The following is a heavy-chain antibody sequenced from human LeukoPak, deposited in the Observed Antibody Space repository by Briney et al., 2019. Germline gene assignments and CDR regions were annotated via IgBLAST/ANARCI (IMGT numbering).Heavy chain of an antibody. J-gene: IGHJ4*02. D-gene: IGHD2-15*01. V-gene: IGHV1-69*05. CDR3: ARARYCSGGSCYYFDY. CDR2: IIPIFGTA. CDR1: GGTFSSYA. Sequence: SVKVSCRASGGTFSSYAISWLRQAPGQGLEWMGRIIPIFGTANYAQKFQGRVTITTDESTSTAYMELSSLRSEDTAVYYCARARYCSGGSCYYFDYWGQGTLVTVSS.